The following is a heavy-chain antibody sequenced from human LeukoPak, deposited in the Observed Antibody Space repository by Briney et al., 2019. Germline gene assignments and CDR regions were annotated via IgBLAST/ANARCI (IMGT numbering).Heavy chain of an antibody. V-gene: IGHV4-34*01. CDR1: GGSFSGYY. CDR2: INHSGST. D-gene: IGHD6-13*01. Sequence: SETLSLTCAVYGGSFSGYYWSWIRQPPGKGLEWIGEINHSGSTYYNPSLKSRVTISVDTSKNQFSLKLSSVTAADTAVYYCARESSHIAAAGTDWFDPWGQGTLVTVSS. CDR3: ARESSHIAAAGTDWFDP. J-gene: IGHJ5*02.